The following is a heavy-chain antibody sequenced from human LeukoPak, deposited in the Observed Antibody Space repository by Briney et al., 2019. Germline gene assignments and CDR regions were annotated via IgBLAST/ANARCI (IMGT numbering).Heavy chain of an antibody. J-gene: IGHJ4*02. V-gene: IGHV3-33*01. CDR3: ARDRKMATPRSGLGY. CDR2: IWYDGSNK. Sequence: GRSLRLSCAASGFTFSSYGMHWVRQAPGKGLEWVAVIWYDGSNKYYADSVKGRFTISRDSSKNTLYLQMNSLRAEDTAVYYCARDRKMATPRSGLGYWGQGTLVTVSS. CDR1: GFTFSSYG. D-gene: IGHD5-24*01.